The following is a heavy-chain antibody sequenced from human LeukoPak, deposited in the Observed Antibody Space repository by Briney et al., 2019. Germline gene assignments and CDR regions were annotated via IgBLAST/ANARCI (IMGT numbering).Heavy chain of an antibody. J-gene: IGHJ3*02. V-gene: IGHV3-53*01. Sequence: GGSLRLSCAASGFTVSSNYMSWVRQAPGKGLEWVSTIYGGETANYADSVKGRFTISRDNSKNTLYLQMNSLRVEDTAVYYCARESGGRGKYSLDIWGQGTMVTVSS. CDR2: IYGGETA. D-gene: IGHD1-26*01. CDR1: GFTVSSNY. CDR3: ARESGGRGKYSLDI.